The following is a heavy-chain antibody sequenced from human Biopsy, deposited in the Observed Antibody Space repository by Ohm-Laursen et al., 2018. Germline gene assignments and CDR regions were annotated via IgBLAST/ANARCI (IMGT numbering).Heavy chain of an antibody. D-gene: IGHD6-13*01. Sequence: TQTLTLTCSFSGFSLSARGMCVSWIRQAPGKALEWLARVDWDDYKDYSASLQTKLSISKDTSNDQMVLTVNNVDPADTATYYCARTPILIVSAGLVYRHRRHLQGMDVWDQGIAVTVS. CDR2: VDWDDYK. CDR1: GFSLSARGMC. V-gene: IGHV2-70*11. J-gene: IGHJ6*02. CDR3: ARTPILIVSAGLVYRHRRHLQGMDV.